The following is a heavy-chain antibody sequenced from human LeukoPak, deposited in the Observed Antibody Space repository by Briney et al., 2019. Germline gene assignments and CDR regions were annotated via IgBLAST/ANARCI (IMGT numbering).Heavy chain of an antibody. Sequence: PSQTLSLTCTVSGGSISSGGYYWSWIRQHPGKGLEWIGYIYYSGSTYYNPSLKSRVTISVDTSKNQFSLKLSSVTAADTAIYYCARENPSGYYNRPIDYWGQGTLVTVSS. J-gene: IGHJ4*02. CDR3: ARENPSGYYNRPIDY. CDR1: GGSISSGGYY. D-gene: IGHD3-22*01. V-gene: IGHV4-31*03. CDR2: IYYSGST.